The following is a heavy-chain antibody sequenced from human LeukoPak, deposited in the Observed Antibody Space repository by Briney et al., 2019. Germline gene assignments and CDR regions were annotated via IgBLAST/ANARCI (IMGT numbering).Heavy chain of an antibody. V-gene: IGHV7-4-1*02. CDR2: INTNTGNP. D-gene: IGHD3-22*01. Sequence: ASVKVSCKASGGTFSSYAISWVRQAPGQGLEWMGWINTNTGNPTYAQGFTGRFVFSLDTSVSTAYLQISSLKAEDTAVYYCARARTPVSPYYYDSSGYYFDYWGQGTLVTVSS. CDR3: ARARTPVSPYYYDSSGYYFDY. CDR1: GGTFSSYA. J-gene: IGHJ4*02.